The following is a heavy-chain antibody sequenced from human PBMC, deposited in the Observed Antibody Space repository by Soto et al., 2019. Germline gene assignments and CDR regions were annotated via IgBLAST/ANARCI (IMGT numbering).Heavy chain of an antibody. V-gene: IGHV4-59*01. D-gene: IGHD4-17*01. Sequence: LSLTCTVSGGSINYSYWTWIRQPPGKGLEWIGYISYTGSANYNASLKSRLTISVDTSKNQFSLKLSSVTAADTALYYCARVNYGDDYYGMDVWGQGTTVTVSS. J-gene: IGHJ6*02. CDR3: ARVNYGDDYYGMDV. CDR2: ISYTGSA. CDR1: GGSINYSY.